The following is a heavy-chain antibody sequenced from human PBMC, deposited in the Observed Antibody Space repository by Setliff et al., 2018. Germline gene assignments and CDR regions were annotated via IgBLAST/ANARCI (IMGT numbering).Heavy chain of an antibody. V-gene: IGHV4-61*10. Sequence: SETLSLTCTVSGGSVNSGYDNWNWLRQPAGKGLEWIGEITHTGTTGSTKYNPSLKSRVTMSIDTSKNQFSLMVTSVTAADTAVYYCARGRNVASRLLDSWGQGTLVTVSS. CDR3: ARGRNVASRLLDS. CDR1: GGSVNSGYDN. D-gene: IGHD6-6*01. J-gene: IGHJ4*02. CDR2: ITHTGTTGST.